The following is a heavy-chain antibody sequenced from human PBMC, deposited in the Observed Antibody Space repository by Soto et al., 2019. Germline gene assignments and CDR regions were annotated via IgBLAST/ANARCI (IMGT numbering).Heavy chain of an antibody. Sequence: TSETLSLTCTVSGGSISSGDYSWSWIRQPPGKGLEWIGYISHSGSTHYNPSLKSRVIISIDTSNNQFSLKLSSVTAADTAVYFCTRKDYSDYNDMDVWGQGTTVTVSS. D-gene: IGHD4-4*01. CDR1: GGSISSGDYS. V-gene: IGHV4-30-4*01. CDR3: TRKDYSDYNDMDV. CDR2: ISHSGST. J-gene: IGHJ6*02.